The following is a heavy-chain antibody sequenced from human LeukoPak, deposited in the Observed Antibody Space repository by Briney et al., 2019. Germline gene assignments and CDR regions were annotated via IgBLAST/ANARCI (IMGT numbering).Heavy chain of an antibody. V-gene: IGHV4-61*01. Sequence: PSETLSLTCAVSGDSISSSSYYWSWIRQPPGKGLEWIGYIYYSGSTNYNPSLKSRVTISVDTSKNQFSLKLSSVTAADTAVYYCAREGSGSSGDGEDAFDIWGQGTMVTVSS. D-gene: IGHD3-22*01. J-gene: IGHJ3*02. CDR1: GDSISSSSYY. CDR2: IYYSGST. CDR3: AREGSGSSGDGEDAFDI.